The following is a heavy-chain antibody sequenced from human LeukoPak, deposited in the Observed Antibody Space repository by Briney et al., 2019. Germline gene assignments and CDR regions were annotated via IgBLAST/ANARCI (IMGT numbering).Heavy chain of an antibody. CDR3: ARDQVPSDIVGATVGY. Sequence: GASVKVSCKASGGTFGSYAISWVRQAPGQGLEWMGRIIPILGIANYAQKFQGRVTITADKSTSTAYMELSSLRSEDTAVYYCARDQVPSDIVGATVGYWGQGTLVTVSS. CDR2: IIPILGIA. V-gene: IGHV1-69*04. CDR1: GGTFGSYA. D-gene: IGHD1-26*01. J-gene: IGHJ4*02.